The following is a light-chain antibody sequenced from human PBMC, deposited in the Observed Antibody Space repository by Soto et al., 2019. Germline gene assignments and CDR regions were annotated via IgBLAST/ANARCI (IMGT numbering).Light chain of an antibody. CDR1: RREVGGYNY. V-gene: IGLV2-14*01. J-gene: IGLJ3*02. CDR2: EVN. CDR3: CSYTSSTTWV. Sequence: QSALTQPASVSGSPGKPSTSSSTGPRREVGGYNYVSWYQQYPGKVPKLMIYEVNNRPSGVSNRFSGSKSGNTASLTISGLQAEDEADYYCCSYTSSTTWVFGGGTKLTVL.